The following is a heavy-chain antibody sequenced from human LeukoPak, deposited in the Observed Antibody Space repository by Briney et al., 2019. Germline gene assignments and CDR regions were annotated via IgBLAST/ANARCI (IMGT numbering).Heavy chain of an antibody. Sequence: GASVKVSCEASGYTFTGYYMHWVRQAPGQGLEWMGWIHPNSGGTSYAQKFQGRVTMTRDTSISTAYLELSRLTSDDTAVYYCARDLAGYPAYWGQGTLVTVSS. CDR1: GYTFTGYY. J-gene: IGHJ4*02. CDR2: IHPNSGGT. V-gene: IGHV1-2*02. D-gene: IGHD5-18*01. CDR3: ARDLAGYPAY.